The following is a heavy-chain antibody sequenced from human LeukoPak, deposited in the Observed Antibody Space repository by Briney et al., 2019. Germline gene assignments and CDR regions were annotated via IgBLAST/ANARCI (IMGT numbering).Heavy chain of an antibody. J-gene: IGHJ4*02. CDR2: IYSGDST. Sequence: GGSLRLSCAASGFTVSSNYMSWIRQAPGKGLEWVSVIYSGDSTYYADPVKGRFSISRDNSKNTLYLQMNSLRAEDTAVYYCAKESSSGYYYDYWGQGTLVTVSS. D-gene: IGHD3-22*01. V-gene: IGHV3-66*01. CDR1: GFTVSSNY. CDR3: AKESSSGYYYDY.